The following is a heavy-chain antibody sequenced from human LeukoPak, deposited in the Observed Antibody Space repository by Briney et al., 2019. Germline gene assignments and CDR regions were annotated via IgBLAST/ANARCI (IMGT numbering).Heavy chain of an antibody. CDR3: ATFNYGSGSSLTY. D-gene: IGHD3-10*01. CDR2: INPNSGGT. CDR1: GYTFTGYY. V-gene: IGHV1-2*06. J-gene: IGHJ4*02. Sequence: PRASVKVSCKVSGYTFTGYYMHWVRQAPGQGLEWMGRINPNSGGTNYAQKFQVRVTMTRDTSISTAYMELSRLRSDDTAVYYCATFNYGSGSSLTYWGQGTLVTVSS.